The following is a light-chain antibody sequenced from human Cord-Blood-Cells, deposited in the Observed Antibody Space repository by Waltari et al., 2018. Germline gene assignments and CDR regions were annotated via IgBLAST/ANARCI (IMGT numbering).Light chain of an antibody. V-gene: IGLV3-25*02. J-gene: IGLJ3*02. CDR1: ALPKQY. CDR3: QSADSSGTPWV. Sequence: SYELTQPPSVSVSPGQTARKTCSEDALPKQYAYWYQQKPGQAPVLVIYKDSDRPSWMPGRFSGSSSGKTVTLTISGVPAEDEADYYCQSADSSGTPWVFGGGTKLTVL. CDR2: KDS.